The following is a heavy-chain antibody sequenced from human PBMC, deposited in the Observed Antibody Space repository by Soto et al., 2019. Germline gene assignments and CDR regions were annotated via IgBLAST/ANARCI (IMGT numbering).Heavy chain of an antibody. CDR2: IYSGGST. Sequence: EVQLVESGGGLVQPGGSLRLSCAASGFTVSSNYMSWVRQAPGKGLEWVSVIYSGGSTYYADSVKGRFTISRDNSKNTLYLQMNSLRAEDTAVYYCASPFLHPEGRYYMDVWGKGTTVTVSS. J-gene: IGHJ6*03. CDR1: GFTVSSNY. D-gene: IGHD4-4*01. V-gene: IGHV3-66*01. CDR3: ASPFLHPEGRYYMDV.